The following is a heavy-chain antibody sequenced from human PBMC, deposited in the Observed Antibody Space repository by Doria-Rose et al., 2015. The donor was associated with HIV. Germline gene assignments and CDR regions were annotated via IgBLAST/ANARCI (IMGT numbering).Heavy chain of an antibody. CDR3: ARDAPRRANSASSGYYN. Sequence: QPPGKGLEWIGYIYHSGSTNYNPSLKSRVTISLDPSKNQFSLKLRSLTAADTAVYYCARDAPRRANSASSGYYNWGQGTLVTVSS. D-gene: IGHD3-22*01. V-gene: IGHV4-59*01. CDR2: IYHSGST. J-gene: IGHJ4*02.